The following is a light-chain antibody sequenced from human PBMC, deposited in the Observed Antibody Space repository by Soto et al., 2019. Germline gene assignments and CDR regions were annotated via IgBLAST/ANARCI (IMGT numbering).Light chain of an antibody. CDR2: TDD. Sequence: QSALTQPPSASGTPGLRVVISCSGSHSNVGVNAISWYQHLPGTAPRLLLHTDDQRPSGIPDRFSGSHSGTSASLAISRLQSEDEGHYYCAAWDDSLNGYVFGTGTKLTVL. J-gene: IGLJ1*01. CDR3: AAWDDSLNGYV. V-gene: IGLV1-44*01. CDR1: HSNVGVNA.